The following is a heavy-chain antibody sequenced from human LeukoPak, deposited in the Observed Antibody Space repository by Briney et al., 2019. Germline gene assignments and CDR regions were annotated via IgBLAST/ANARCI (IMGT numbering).Heavy chain of an antibody. Sequence: GGSLRLSCAASGFTFSSDVMGWVRQAPGKGLEWVSSITGSGGFTNYAASVKGRFTISRDNYKNTLYLQMNSLRAEDTAVYYCAKDYRWGQGILVTVSS. V-gene: IGHV3-23*01. J-gene: IGHJ4*02. CDR2: ITGSGGFT. CDR3: AKDYR. CDR1: GFTFSSDV. D-gene: IGHD3-16*02.